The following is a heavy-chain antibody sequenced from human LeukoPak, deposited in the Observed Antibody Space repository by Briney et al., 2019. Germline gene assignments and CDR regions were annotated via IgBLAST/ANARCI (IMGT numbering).Heavy chain of an antibody. D-gene: IGHD1-26*01. CDR3: ASLVGSYVY. CDR2: ISGYNDNT. CDR1: GGTFSSYA. J-gene: IGHJ4*02. Sequence: ASVKVSCKASGGTFSSYAISWVRQAPGQGLEWVGWISGYNDNTNYAQNLQGRVTMTTDSSTSTAYMELRSLRSDDTAVYYCASLVGSYVYWGQGTLVTVSS. V-gene: IGHV1-18*01.